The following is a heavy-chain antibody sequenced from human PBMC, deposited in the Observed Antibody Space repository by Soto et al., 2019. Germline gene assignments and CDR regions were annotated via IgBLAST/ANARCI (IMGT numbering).Heavy chain of an antibody. J-gene: IGHJ6*02. CDR1: GFTFDDYA. CDR2: ISWDGGST. D-gene: IGHD7-27*01. Sequence: GGSLRLSCAASGFTFDDYAMHWVRQAPGKGLEWVSLISWDGGSTYHADSVKGRFTISRDNSKNSLYLQMNSLRAEDTALYYCAKNTVKGTGDRYYYYGMDVWGQGTTVTVSS. V-gene: IGHV3-43D*04. CDR3: AKNTVKGTGDRYYYYGMDV.